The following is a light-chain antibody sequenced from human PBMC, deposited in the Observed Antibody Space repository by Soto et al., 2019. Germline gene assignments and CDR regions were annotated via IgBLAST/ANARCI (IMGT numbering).Light chain of an antibody. Sequence: DIQLTQSPFTLSASVGDRVTITCRASESISGWLAWYQQIPGKAPRLLIYKGSTLESGVPSRFSGSGFGTDFTLTISSLHPDDFVTYYCQQYNSFPYTFGQGTKLEIK. CDR3: QQYNSFPYT. V-gene: IGKV1-5*03. J-gene: IGKJ2*01. CDR1: ESISGW. CDR2: KGS.